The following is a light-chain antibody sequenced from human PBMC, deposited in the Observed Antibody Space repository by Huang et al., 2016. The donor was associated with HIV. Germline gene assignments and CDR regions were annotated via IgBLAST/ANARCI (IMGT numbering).Light chain of an antibody. J-gene: IGKJ1*01. CDR3: QQYNNWPRT. CDR2: AAS. V-gene: IGKV3-15*01. Sequence: EIVMTQSPATLSVSPGERATLSCRASQSVSSNLAWYQQKPGQAPRRLIYAASTRATGIPARVSGSWSGTEFTLTISSLQSEDFAVYYCQQYNNWPRTFGQGTKVEIK. CDR1: QSVSSN.